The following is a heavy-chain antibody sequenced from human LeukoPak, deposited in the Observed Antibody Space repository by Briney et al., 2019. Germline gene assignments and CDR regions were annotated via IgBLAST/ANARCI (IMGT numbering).Heavy chain of an antibody. J-gene: IGHJ4*02. CDR2: ISSSGGST. CDR1: GFTLSNYA. V-gene: IGHV3-23*01. Sequence: GGSLRLSCAASGFTLSNYAMSWVRQAPGKGLQWVSGISSSGGSTYQVDSVKGRFTISRDNSKNTLYLQMNSLRAEDTAVYYCARSLSSRFSGPRRPYYFDYWGQGTLVTVSS. CDR3: ARSLSSRFSGPRRPYYFDY. D-gene: IGHD3-16*02.